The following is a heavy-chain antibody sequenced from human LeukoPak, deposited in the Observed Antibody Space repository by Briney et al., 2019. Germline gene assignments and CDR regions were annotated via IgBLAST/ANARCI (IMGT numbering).Heavy chain of an antibody. V-gene: IGHV1-69*04. Sequence: ASVKVSCKASGGTFSSYAISWVRQAPGQGLEWMGRIIPILGIANYAQKFQGRVTITADKSTSTAYMELSSLRSEDTAVYYCARDRAVPEYDSSGYYLRGGDYYYGMDVWGQGTTVTVSS. CDR1: GGTFSSYA. CDR3: ARDRAVPEYDSSGYYLRGGDYYYGMDV. J-gene: IGHJ6*02. D-gene: IGHD3-22*01. CDR2: IIPILGIA.